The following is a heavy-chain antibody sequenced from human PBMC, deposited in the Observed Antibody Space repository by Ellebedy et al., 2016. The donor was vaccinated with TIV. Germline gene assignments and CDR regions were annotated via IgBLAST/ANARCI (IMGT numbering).Heavy chain of an antibody. Sequence: PGGSLRLXCAASGFNFDDYAMHWVRQAPGKDLEWVSGISWNSGSVNYADSVKGRFTISRDNVNDSLHLQMNSLRPEDTAFYYCVKDKSVSGFSFWFFDLWGRGTLVTVSS. V-gene: IGHV3-9*01. CDR3: VKDKSVSGFSFWFFDL. D-gene: IGHD3-22*01. J-gene: IGHJ2*01. CDR2: ISWNSGSV. CDR1: GFNFDDYA.